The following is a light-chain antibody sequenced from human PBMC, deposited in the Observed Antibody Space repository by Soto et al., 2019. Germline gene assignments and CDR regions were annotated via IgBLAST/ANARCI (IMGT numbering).Light chain of an antibody. CDR3: QDYGTSPYT. Sequence: EIVFTQSPCTLSLSPGERATLSCRVSQSVRNRYLAWYQQKPGQAPRLLLYDASSRPSGIPDRFTGSGSGTEFTLSISRLEPEDFAVYYCQDYGTSPYTFGQGTKVDIK. CDR1: QSVRNRY. V-gene: IGKV3-20*01. J-gene: IGKJ2*01. CDR2: DAS.